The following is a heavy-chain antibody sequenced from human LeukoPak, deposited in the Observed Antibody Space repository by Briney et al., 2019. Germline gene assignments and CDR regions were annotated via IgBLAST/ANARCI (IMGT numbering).Heavy chain of an antibody. J-gene: IGHJ4*02. CDR2: VSGSGVSI. Sequence: GGSLRLSCAASGFTFSSYAMSWVRQAPGKGLEWVSGVSGSGVSIYYADSVKGRFTISRDKSKNTLYLQMNSLRAEDTAVYFCAKEAFYGDIDYWGQGTLVTVSS. CDR3: AKEAFYGDIDY. CDR1: GFTFSSYA. V-gene: IGHV3-23*01. D-gene: IGHD4-17*01.